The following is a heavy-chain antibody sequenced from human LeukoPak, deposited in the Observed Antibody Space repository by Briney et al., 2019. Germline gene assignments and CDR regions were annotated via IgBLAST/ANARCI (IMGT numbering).Heavy chain of an antibody. J-gene: IGHJ6*03. CDR2: IIPIFGTA. CDR3: ARGVATGTYYYYYMDV. V-gene: IGHV1-69*06. Sequence: ASVKVSCKASGGTFSSYAISWVRQAPGQGLEWMGGIIPIFGTANYAQKFQGRVTITADKSTSTAYMELSSLRSEDTAVYYCARGVATGTYYYYYMDVWGKGTTVTASS. CDR1: GGTFSSYA. D-gene: IGHD5-12*01.